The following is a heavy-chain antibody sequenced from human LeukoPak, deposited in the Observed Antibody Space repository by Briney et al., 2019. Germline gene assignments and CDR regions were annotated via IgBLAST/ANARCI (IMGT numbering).Heavy chain of an antibody. CDR2: IYHSGST. Sequence: SQTLSLTCAVSGGSISSGGYSWSWIRQPPGKGLEWIGYIYHSGSTYYNPSLKSRVIISVDTSKNQFSLKLSSVTAADTAVYYCARDPGYLYWGQGTLVTVSS. V-gene: IGHV4-30-2*01. J-gene: IGHJ4*02. D-gene: IGHD2-15*01. CDR1: GGSISSGGYS. CDR3: ARDPGYLY.